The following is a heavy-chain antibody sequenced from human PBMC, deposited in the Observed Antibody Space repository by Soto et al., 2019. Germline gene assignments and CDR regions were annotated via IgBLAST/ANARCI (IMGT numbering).Heavy chain of an antibody. V-gene: IGHV1-2*02. J-gene: IGHJ6*02. Sequence: ASVKVSCKASGYTFIDYYMHWVRQAPGQGLEWMGWINPDTDDTHYAQKFQGRLIMTRDTSINTVYMELSRLTPDDTAVYYCARDYFNRSGLYGMDLWGQGTTVTVSS. CDR2: INPDTDDT. CDR1: GYTFIDYY. D-gene: IGHD3-22*01. CDR3: ARDYFNRSGLYGMDL.